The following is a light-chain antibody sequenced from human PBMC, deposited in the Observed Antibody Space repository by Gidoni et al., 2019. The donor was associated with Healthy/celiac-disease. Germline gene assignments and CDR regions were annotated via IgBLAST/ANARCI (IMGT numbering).Light chain of an antibody. J-gene: IGLJ2*01. V-gene: IGLV1-40*01. CDR2: GNS. Sequence: QYVLTQPPSVSGAPGQRVTISCTGSSSNIGAGYDVHWYRQLPGNAPKLRIYGNSNRPSGVPDRFSGSKSGTSASLAITGLQAEDEADYYCQSYDSSLSAVVFGGGTKLTVL. CDR3: QSYDSSLSAVV. CDR1: SSNIGAGYD.